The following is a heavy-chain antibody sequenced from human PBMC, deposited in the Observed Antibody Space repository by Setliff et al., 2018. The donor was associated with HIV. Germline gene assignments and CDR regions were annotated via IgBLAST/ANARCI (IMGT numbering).Heavy chain of an antibody. J-gene: IGHJ4*02. Sequence: ASVKVSCKASGYTFTDYYMHWVQQAPGKGLEWMGRVDPEDGETIYAEKFQGRVTMTRDTSTSTVYMELSSLRSEDTAVYYCARDPSSSWYGGSLFFDYWGQGTQVTVSS. D-gene: IGHD6-13*01. V-gene: IGHV1-69-2*01. CDR2: VDPEDGET. CDR3: ARDPSSSWYGGSLFFDY. CDR1: GYTFTDYY.